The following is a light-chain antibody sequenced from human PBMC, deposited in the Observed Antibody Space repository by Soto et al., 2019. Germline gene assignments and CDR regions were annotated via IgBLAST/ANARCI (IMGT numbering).Light chain of an antibody. CDR2: GDN. Sequence: QLVLTQPPSVSGAAGQRVTISCTGSSSDIGANYDVHWYQQLPGTAPKLLVYGDNRRPSGVPDRFSASRSGSSASLAITGLQAEDEADYYCQSYDISLSGPWVFGGGTKVTVL. V-gene: IGLV1-40*01. J-gene: IGLJ3*02. CDR1: SSDIGANYD. CDR3: QSYDISLSGPWV.